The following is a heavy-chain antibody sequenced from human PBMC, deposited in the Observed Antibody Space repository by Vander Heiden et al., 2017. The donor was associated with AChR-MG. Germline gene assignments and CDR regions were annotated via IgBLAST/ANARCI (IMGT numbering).Heavy chain of an antibody. CDR1: GYTFTSYA. D-gene: IGHD3-10*01. CDR2: INAGNGNT. Sequence: QVQLVQSGAEVKKPGASVKVSCKASGYTFTSYAMHWVRQAPGQRLEWMGWINAGNGNTKYSQKFQGRVTITRDTSASTAYMELSSLRSEDTAVYYCARYYGSGSYYFSRGGQQWFDPWGKGTLVTVSS. J-gene: IGHJ5*02. CDR3: ARYYGSGSYYFSRGGQQWFDP. V-gene: IGHV1-3*01.